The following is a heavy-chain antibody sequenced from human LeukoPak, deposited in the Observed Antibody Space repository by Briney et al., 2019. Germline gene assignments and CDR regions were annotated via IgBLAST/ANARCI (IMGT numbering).Heavy chain of an antibody. CDR3: ARERDRSLSFDY. Sequence: ATVKISCKISGYTFSDSYIHWVKQAPGKGLEWMGLVDPEDGEAKYAENFHDRVTITADTSTDTAYLELTRLTSEDAALYYCARERDRSLSFDYWGQGTLVTVSS. D-gene: IGHD3-16*01. V-gene: IGHV1-69-2*01. CDR1: GYTFSDSY. CDR2: VDPEDGEA. J-gene: IGHJ4*02.